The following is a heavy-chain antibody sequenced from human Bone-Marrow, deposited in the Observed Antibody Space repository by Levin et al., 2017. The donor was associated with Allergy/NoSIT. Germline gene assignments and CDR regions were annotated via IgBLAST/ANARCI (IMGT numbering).Heavy chain of an antibody. CDR1: GGGFNNYA. D-gene: IGHD3-22*01. CDR3: ARGKYYDGNAYFLEPSHFDY. Sequence: MSGGSLRLSCKASGGGFNNYAIHWLRLAPGQGLEWMGGIIPIFGSANYALKFDGRVTISADKSTYTAFMEVGRLRSDDTAVYYCARGKYYDGNAYFLEPSHFDYWGQGSLVTVSS. CDR2: IIPIFGSA. J-gene: IGHJ4*02. V-gene: IGHV1-69*06.